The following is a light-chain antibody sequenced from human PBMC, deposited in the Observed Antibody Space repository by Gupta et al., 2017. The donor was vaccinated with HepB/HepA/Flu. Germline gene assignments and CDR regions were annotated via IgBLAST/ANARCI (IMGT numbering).Light chain of an antibody. V-gene: IGKV1-17*01. CDR3: PQQRSSPNP. Sequence: DIQMTQSPSSLSASVGDRVTITCRASQGIRNDLAWYQQKPGKAPKRLIYAASSVKSGVASRFSGSGSGTEFTLTVSSRQPEDFGTYYCPQQRSSPNPFGQGTQVEIK. CDR1: QGIRND. J-gene: IGKJ1*01. CDR2: AAS.